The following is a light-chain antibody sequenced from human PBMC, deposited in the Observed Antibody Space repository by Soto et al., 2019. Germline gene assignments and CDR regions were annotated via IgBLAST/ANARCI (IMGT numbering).Light chain of an antibody. Sequence: DIQMTQSPSSLSASVGDRVTITCRASQSISSYLNWYQQKPGKAPKLLIYAASSLQSGVPSRFSGSGSGTAFTLTISSLQHEDFATYYCQQSYSTPVFGQGTKLEIK. J-gene: IGKJ2*01. CDR3: QQSYSTPV. V-gene: IGKV1-39*01. CDR2: AAS. CDR1: QSISSY.